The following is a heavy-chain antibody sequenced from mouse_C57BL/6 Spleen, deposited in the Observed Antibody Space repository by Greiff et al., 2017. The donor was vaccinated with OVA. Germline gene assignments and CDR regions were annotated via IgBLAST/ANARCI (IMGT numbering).Heavy chain of an antibody. CDR1: GYTFTDYE. CDR3: TKGSTTVVGGYFDV. V-gene: IGHV1-15*01. D-gene: IGHD1-1*01. J-gene: IGHJ1*03. CDR2: IDPETGGT. Sequence: VQLQQSGAELVRPGASVTLSCKASGYTFTDYEMHWVKHTPVHGLEWIGAIDPETGGTAYNQKFKGKAILTADKSSSTAYMELRSLTSEDSAVYYCTKGSTTVVGGYFDVWGTGTTVTVSS.